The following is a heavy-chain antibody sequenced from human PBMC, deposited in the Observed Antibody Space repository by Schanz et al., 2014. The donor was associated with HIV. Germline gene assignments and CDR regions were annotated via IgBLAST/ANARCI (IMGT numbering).Heavy chain of an antibody. CDR2: ISTDSNTI. V-gene: IGHV3-48*02. CDR3: ARGWRLNSFDV. J-gene: IGHJ3*01. D-gene: IGHD6-25*01. Sequence: EEPVVESGGGLVQPGGSLRLSCEASGFILSTYSMDWVRQAPGKGLEWLSYISTDSNTIDYADSVKGRFTISRDNAKKSVSLQMNSLRDEDTAIYFCARGWRLNSFDVWGQGTMVTVSS. CDR1: GFILSTYS.